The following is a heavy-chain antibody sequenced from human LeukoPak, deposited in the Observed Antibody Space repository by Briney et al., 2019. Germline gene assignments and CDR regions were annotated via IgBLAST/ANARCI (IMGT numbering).Heavy chain of an antibody. V-gene: IGHV3-11*04. CDR2: ISSGGVTM. CDR1: GFTFSDYY. Sequence: GGSLRLSCAASGFTFSDYYVSWIRQAPGKGLEWVSYISSGGVTMYYADSVKGRFTISRDNAKNSLYLQMNSLRAEDTAVYYCAKDQQLEPFDYWGQGTLVTVSS. CDR3: AKDQQLEPFDY. J-gene: IGHJ4*02. D-gene: IGHD1-1*01.